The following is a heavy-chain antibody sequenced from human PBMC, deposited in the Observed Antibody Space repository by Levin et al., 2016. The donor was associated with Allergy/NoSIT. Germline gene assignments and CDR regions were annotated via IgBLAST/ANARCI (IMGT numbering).Heavy chain of an antibody. V-gene: IGHV3-30-3*01. CDR2: ISYDGSNK. J-gene: IGHJ4*02. Sequence: GESLKISCAASGFTFSSYAMHWVRQAPGKGLEWVAVISYDGSNKYYADSVKGRFTISRDNSKNTLYLQMNSLRAEDTAVYYCAGDSSGYYNYFDYWGQGTLVTVSS. CDR1: GFTFSSYA. D-gene: IGHD3-22*01. CDR3: AGDSSGYYNYFDY.